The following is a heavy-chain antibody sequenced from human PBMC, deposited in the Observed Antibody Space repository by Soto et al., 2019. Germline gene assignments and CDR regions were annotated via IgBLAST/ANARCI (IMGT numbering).Heavy chain of an antibody. CDR3: VHRPRSGRYFQY. V-gene: IGHV2-5*02. D-gene: IGHD1-26*01. J-gene: IGHJ1*01. CDR1: GFSLSANGMG. Sequence: SGPTLVNPTETLTLTCTFSGFSLSANGMGVGWIRQSPGKALEWLVVIFWDDNNRYSPSLKSRITITKDTSKKQVVLRMTNMDPVDTATYYCVHRPRSGRYFQYWGKGILVNVSA. CDR2: IFWDDNN.